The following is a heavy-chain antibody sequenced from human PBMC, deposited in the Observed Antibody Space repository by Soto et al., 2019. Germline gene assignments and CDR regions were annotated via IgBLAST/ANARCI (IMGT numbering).Heavy chain of an antibody. Sequence: ASVKVSCKASGYSFTDYHIHWVRQAPGRGLEWLGRINPKSGGTSTAQKFQGWVTMTTDTSISTASMELTRLTSGDTAIYYCARGDSTDCSNGVCSFFYNHDMDVWGQGTTVTVSS. CDR2: INPKSGGT. D-gene: IGHD2-8*01. J-gene: IGHJ6*02. CDR3: ARGDSTDCSNGVCSFFYNHDMDV. V-gene: IGHV1-2*04. CDR1: GYSFTDYH.